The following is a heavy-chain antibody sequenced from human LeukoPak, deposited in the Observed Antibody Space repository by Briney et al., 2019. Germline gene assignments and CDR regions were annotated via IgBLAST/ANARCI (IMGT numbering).Heavy chain of an antibody. Sequence: GGSLRLSCAASGFTFSSYAMSWVRQAPGKGLEWVPAISGSGGSTYYADSVKGRFTISRDNSKSTLYLQMSSLRADDTALYYCAKSPPRCSGGSCYGYWGQGTLVTVSS. CDR1: GFTFSSYA. J-gene: IGHJ4*02. CDR3: AKSPPRCSGGSCYGY. CDR2: ISGSGGST. V-gene: IGHV3-23*01. D-gene: IGHD2-15*01.